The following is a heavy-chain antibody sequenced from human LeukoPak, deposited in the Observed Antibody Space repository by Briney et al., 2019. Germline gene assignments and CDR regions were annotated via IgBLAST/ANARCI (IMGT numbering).Heavy chain of an antibody. Sequence: GASVKVSCKASGYTFTGYYMHWVRQAPGQGLEWMGWINPNSGGTNYAQKFQGRVTMTRDTSISTAYMELSRLRSDDTAVYYCARGTVEMATIHGDAFDIWGRGTMVTVSS. J-gene: IGHJ3*02. CDR1: GYTFTGYY. V-gene: IGHV1-2*02. CDR2: INPNSGGT. D-gene: IGHD5-24*01. CDR3: ARGTVEMATIHGDAFDI.